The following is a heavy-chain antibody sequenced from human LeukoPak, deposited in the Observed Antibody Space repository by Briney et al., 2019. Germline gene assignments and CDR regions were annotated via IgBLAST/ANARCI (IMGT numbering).Heavy chain of an antibody. CDR2: IWYDGSNK. CDR3: ARDRFGGYCSGGSCYYFDY. J-gene: IGHJ4*02. D-gene: IGHD2-15*01. CDR1: GFTFSSYG. V-gene: IGHV3-33*01. Sequence: GGSLRLSCAASGFTFSSYGMHWVRQAPGKGLEWVAVIWYDGSNKYYADSVKGRFTISRDNSKNTLYPQMNSLRAEDTAVYYCARDRFGGYCSGGSCYYFDYWGQGTLVTVSS.